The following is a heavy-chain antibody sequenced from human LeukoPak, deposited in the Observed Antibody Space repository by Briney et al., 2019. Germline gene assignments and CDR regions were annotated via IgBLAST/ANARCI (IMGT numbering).Heavy chain of an antibody. V-gene: IGHV1-18*04. D-gene: IGHD3-9*01. J-gene: IGHJ3*02. Sequence: ASVKVSCKASGYTLTDYYIHWVRQAPGQGLEWMGWISAYNGNTNYAQKLQGRVTMTTDTSTSTAYMELRSLRSGDTAVYYCARDKPVGYYDILTGPTDDAFDIWGQGTMVTVSS. CDR3: ARDKPVGYYDILTGPTDDAFDI. CDR1: GYTLTDYY. CDR2: ISAYNGNT.